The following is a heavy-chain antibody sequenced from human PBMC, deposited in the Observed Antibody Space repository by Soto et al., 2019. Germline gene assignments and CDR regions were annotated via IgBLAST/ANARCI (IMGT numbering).Heavy chain of an antibody. CDR1: GGSISDYY. D-gene: IGHD6-19*01. CDR2: IYGSGSA. CDR3: ARTYSSACDY. V-gene: IGHV4-59*01. J-gene: IGHJ4*02. Sequence: ETLSLTCTVSGGSISDYYWSWIRQPPGKELEWIGYIYGSGSANYNPSIRSRVTISVQTSKNQLSLKLSTVTAADTAMYYCARTYSSACDYWGQGIMVTVSS.